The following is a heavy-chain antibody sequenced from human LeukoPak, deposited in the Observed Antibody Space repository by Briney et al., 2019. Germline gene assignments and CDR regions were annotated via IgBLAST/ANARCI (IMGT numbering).Heavy chain of an antibody. CDR2: ISAYNGNT. D-gene: IGHD2-21*01. CDR3: ARNPYCGGDCYAYYFDY. V-gene: IGHV1-18*01. CDR1: GYTFTSYG. J-gene: IGHJ4*02. Sequence: ASVKVSCKASGYTFTSYGISWVRQAPGQGLEWMGWISAYNGNTNYAQKFQGRVTITTDESTSTAYMELSSLRSEDTAVYYCARNPYCGGDCYAYYFDYWGQGTLVTVSS.